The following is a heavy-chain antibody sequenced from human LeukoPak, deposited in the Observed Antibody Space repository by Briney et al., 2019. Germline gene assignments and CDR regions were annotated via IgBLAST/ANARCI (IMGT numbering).Heavy chain of an antibody. CDR2: ISSSGNNA. D-gene: IGHD5-24*01. CDR1: GFTFRGAA. Sequence: GGSLRLSCAVSGFTFRGAAMTWVRQAPGKGLEWVSLISSSGNNAYYADSVKGRFTISRDNSKNTLSLQMNSLRVEDTAIYYCAKDIQLSTWGLGTRVTVSS. V-gene: IGHV3-23*01. J-gene: IGHJ3*01. CDR3: AKDIQLST.